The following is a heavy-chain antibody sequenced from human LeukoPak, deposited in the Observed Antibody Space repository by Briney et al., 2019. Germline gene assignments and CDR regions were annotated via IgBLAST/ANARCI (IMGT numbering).Heavy chain of an antibody. J-gene: IGHJ6*03. V-gene: IGHV4-4*07. Sequence: SETLSLTCTVSGGSISSYYWSWIRQPAGKGLEWIGRIYTSGSTNYNPSLKSRVTMSVDTSKYQFSLKLSSVTAADTAVYYCARDKLVGATTSYYYMDVWGKGTTVTVSS. CDR2: IYTSGST. CDR3: ARDKLVGATTSYYYMDV. CDR1: GGSISSYY. D-gene: IGHD1-26*01.